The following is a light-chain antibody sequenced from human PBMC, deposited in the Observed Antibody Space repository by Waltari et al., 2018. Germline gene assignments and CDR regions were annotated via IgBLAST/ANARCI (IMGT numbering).Light chain of an antibody. CDR2: EDN. Sequence: FLLTQPHSVSESPGKTIIISCTRSSGSIARYHLQWYHQRPGSSPTIVIYEDNERPSGVPDRFYGSIDSSSNSASLTISGLQTEEEAVYHCQSYDTNTHDWVFGGGTKLTVL. J-gene: IGLJ3*02. V-gene: IGLV6-57*01. CDR3: QSYDTNTHDWV. CDR1: SGSIARYH.